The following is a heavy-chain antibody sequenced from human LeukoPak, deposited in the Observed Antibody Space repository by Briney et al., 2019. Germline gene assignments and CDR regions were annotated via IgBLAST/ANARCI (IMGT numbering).Heavy chain of an antibody. Sequence: GGSLRLSCAASGFTFSSYSMNWVRQAPGKGLEWVSSISSSSSYIYYADSVKGRFTVSRDNAKNSLYLQMNSLRAEDTAVYYCARSDIAAAGTFDYWGQGTLVTVSS. CDR1: GFTFSSYS. J-gene: IGHJ4*02. CDR3: ARSDIAAAGTFDY. V-gene: IGHV3-21*01. CDR2: ISSSSSYI. D-gene: IGHD6-13*01.